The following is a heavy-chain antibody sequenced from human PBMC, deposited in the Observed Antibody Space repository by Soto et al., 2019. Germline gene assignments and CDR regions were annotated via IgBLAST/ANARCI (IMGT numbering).Heavy chain of an antibody. CDR3: ARTLTPNPAEYFQH. V-gene: IGHV1-46*03. CDR1: GYTFTRYY. CDR2: INPSGGST. Sequence: QVQLVQSGAEAKKPGASVKVSCKASGYTFTRYYMHWVRQAPGQGLEWMGIINPSGGSTTYAQKFQGRVTMTRDTSTSTVYMALSSLSSEDTAVYYCARTLTPNPAEYFQHWGQGTLVTVSS. J-gene: IGHJ1*01. D-gene: IGHD3-16*01.